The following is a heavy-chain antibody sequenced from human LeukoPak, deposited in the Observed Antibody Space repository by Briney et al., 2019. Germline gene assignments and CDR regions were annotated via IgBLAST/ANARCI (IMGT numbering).Heavy chain of an antibody. Sequence: SETLSLTCTVSGGSISSGSYYWRWIRQPAGKGLEWIGRIYTSGSTNYNPSLKSRVTISVDTSKNQFSLKLSSVTAADTAVYYCARALYCSGGSCYPWNAFDIWGQGTMVTVSS. CDR2: IYTSGST. V-gene: IGHV4-61*02. J-gene: IGHJ3*02. CDR1: GGSISSGSYY. CDR3: ARALYCSGGSCYPWNAFDI. D-gene: IGHD2-15*01.